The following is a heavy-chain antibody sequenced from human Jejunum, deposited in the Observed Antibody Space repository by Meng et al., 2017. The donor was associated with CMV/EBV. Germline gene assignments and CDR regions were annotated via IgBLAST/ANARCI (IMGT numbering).Heavy chain of an antibody. D-gene: IGHD1-1*01. CDR1: AFTFSTYN. CDR2: ITGSSSSI. V-gene: IGHV3-48*04. CDR3: ARDWNCDY. J-gene: IGHJ4*02. Sequence: RLSCAASAFTFSTYNMNWVRQAPGKGLEWVSYITGSSSSIYYADSVKGRFTISRDNAKNSLYLQMNSLRAEDTAVYYCARDWNCDYWGQGTLVTSPQ.